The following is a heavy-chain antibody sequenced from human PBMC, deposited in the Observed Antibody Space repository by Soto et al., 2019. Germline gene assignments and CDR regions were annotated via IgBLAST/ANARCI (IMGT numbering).Heavy chain of an antibody. CDR3: ARQGDGDNYTPWFDP. D-gene: IGHD3-3*01. J-gene: IGHJ5*02. CDR2: ISAYNGNT. V-gene: IGHV1-18*01. Sequence: ASVKVSCKASGYTFTSYGISWVRQAPGQGLECMGWISAYNGNTNYAQKLQGRVTMTTDTSTSTAYMELRSLRSDDTAVYYCARQGDGDNYTPWFDPWGQGTLVTAPQ. CDR1: GYTFTSYG.